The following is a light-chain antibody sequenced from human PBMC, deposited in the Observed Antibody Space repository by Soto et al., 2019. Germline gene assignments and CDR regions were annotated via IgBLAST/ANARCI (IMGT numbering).Light chain of an antibody. Sequence: DIEMTQSPPFLSASVGDRVTITCRASQNIRTYLSWYQQKPGKAPTVLIYAASTLQRGVPSRFSGSTTGTDFTLTINSLQSEDFAVYYCQQYSNWPPYTFGQGTKLEIK. CDR1: QNIRTY. J-gene: IGKJ2*01. CDR2: AAS. CDR3: QQYSNWPPYT. V-gene: IGKV1-39*01.